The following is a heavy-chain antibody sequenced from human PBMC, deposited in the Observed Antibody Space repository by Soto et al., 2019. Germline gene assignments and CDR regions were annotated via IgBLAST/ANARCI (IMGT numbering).Heavy chain of an antibody. CDR2: IRDGGEST. CDR3: APHVHCSGGSCHYDAFDI. D-gene: IGHD2-15*01. CDR1: GFIFGTYM. Sequence: EVQLLESGGGLVQPGESLRLSCAFSGFIFGTYMMTWVRQAPGKGLEWVSTIRDGGESTYYADSVKGRFTISRENSKNTLYLQMDSLRVEDTAVYYCAPHVHCSGGSCHYDAFDIRGRGTTVAVSS. V-gene: IGHV3-23*01. J-gene: IGHJ3*02.